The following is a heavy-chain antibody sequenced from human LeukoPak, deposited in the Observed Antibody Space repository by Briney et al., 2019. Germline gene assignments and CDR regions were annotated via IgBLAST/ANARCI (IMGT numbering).Heavy chain of an antibody. Sequence: ASVKVSCKVSGYTLTELSMHWVRQAPGKGLEWMGGFDPEDGETIYAQKFQGRVTMTEDTSTDTAYTGLSSLRSEDTAVYYCARLSGYSSGWYGQDYYYGMDVWGQGTTVTVSS. J-gene: IGHJ6*02. V-gene: IGHV1-24*01. CDR2: FDPEDGET. D-gene: IGHD6-19*01. CDR1: GYTLTELS. CDR3: ARLSGYSSGWYGQDYYYGMDV.